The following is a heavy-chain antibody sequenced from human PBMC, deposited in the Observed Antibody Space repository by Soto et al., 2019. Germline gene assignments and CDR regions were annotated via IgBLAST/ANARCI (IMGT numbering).Heavy chain of an antibody. J-gene: IGHJ5*02. CDR2: IWYDGSNK. CDR3: ARDLTQVDDFWSGYPSRGFDP. Sequence: PGGSLRLSCAASGFTFSSYGMHWVRQAPGKGLEWVAVIWYDGSNKYYADSVKGRFTISRDNSKNTLYLQMNSLRAEDTAVYYCARDLTQVDDFWSGYPSRGFDPWGQGTLVTVSS. D-gene: IGHD3-3*01. V-gene: IGHV3-33*01. CDR1: GFTFSSYG.